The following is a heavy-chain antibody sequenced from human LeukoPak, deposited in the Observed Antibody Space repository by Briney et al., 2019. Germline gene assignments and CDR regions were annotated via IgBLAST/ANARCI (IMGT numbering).Heavy chain of an antibody. CDR3: AKDHSGGYYYYYMDV. Sequence: PGGSLRLSCAASGFTFSSYGMTWVRQAPGKGLEWVAFIRYDGSNKYYADSVKGRFTISRDNSKNTLYLQMNSLRAEDTAVYYCAKDHSGGYYYYYMDVWGKGTTVTISS. J-gene: IGHJ6*03. D-gene: IGHD2-21*01. V-gene: IGHV3-30*02. CDR2: IRYDGSNK. CDR1: GFTFSSYG.